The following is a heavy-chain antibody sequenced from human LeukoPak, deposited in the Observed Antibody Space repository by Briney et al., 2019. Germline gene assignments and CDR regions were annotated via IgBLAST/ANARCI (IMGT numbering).Heavy chain of an antibody. CDR3: ARPTHYYYYYMDV. J-gene: IGHJ6*03. CDR1: GGSISSYY. CDR2: IHYSGST. Sequence: PSETLSLTCTVSGGSISSYYWGWIRQPPGKGLEWIGSIHYSGSTNYNPSLKSRVTISVDTSKNQFSLKLSSVTAADTAVYYCARPTHYYYYYMDVWGKGTTVTISS. V-gene: IGHV4-39*01.